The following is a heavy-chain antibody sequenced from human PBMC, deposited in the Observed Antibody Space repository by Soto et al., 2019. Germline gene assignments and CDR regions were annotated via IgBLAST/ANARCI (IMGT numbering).Heavy chain of an antibody. CDR2: ISYSGGT. CDR1: GASISSYY. J-gene: IGHJ4*02. V-gene: IGHV4-59*01. CDR3: ARGERLGLDY. D-gene: IGHD6-19*01. Sequence: QVQLQESGPGLVKPSETLSLTCTVSGASISSYYWSWIRQSPGKGLEWIGYISYSGGTNYNPSLRGRVTISLDTSKNQFSLKLNFLTAEDTAMYYCARGERLGLDYWGQGTLVTVSS.